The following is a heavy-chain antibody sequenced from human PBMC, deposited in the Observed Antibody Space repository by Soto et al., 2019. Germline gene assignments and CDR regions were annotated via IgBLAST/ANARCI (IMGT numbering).Heavy chain of an antibody. CDR3: VRDDFRAAVSLFYFEN. D-gene: IGHD6-13*01. CDR2: IYHSGSA. V-gene: IGHV4-4*02. Sequence: PSETLSLTCAVSGGSVSSTYWWSWVRQPPGKGLEWIGEIYHSGSANYNPSLKSRVTISVDNAKKSLYLQMSSLRAEDTALYYCVRDDFRAAVSLFYFENWGQGTQVTVSS. CDR1: GGSVSSTYW. J-gene: IGHJ4*02.